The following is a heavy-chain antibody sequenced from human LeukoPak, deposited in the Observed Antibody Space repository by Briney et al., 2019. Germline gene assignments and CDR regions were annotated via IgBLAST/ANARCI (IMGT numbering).Heavy chain of an antibody. D-gene: IGHD2-2*01. J-gene: IGHJ4*02. CDR3: ARDLCTSTNCYGAFDY. CDR1: GFTVSSNY. V-gene: IGHV3-53*01. Sequence: PGGSLRLSCAASGFTVSSNYMSWVRQAPGKGLEWVSVIYSGGSTYYADSVKGRFTISRDNSKNTVYLQMNSLRAEDTAVYYCARDLCTSTNCYGAFDYWGQGTLVTVSS. CDR2: IYSGGST.